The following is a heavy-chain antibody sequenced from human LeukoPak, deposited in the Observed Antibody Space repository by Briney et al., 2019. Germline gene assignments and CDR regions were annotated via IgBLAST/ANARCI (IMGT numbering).Heavy chain of an antibody. CDR3: ARAYYDSSGLPFDY. CDR1: GGTFSSYA. D-gene: IGHD3-22*01. V-gene: IGHV1-69*05. CDR2: ILPIFGTA. Sequence: SVKVSCKASGGTFSSYAIGWVRQAPGQGLEWMGGILPIFGTANYAQKFQGRVTITTDESTSTAYMELSSLRSEDTAVYYCARAYYDSSGLPFDYWGQGTLVTVSS. J-gene: IGHJ4*02.